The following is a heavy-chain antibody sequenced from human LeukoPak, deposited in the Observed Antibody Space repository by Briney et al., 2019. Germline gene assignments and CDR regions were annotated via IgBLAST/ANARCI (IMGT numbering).Heavy chain of an antibody. CDR2: INQDGGEI. V-gene: IGHV3-7*01. D-gene: IGHD3-10*01. CDR1: GFTFSGSW. J-gene: IGHJ5*02. CDR3: AHHPGGWFDP. Sequence: GGSLRLSCAASGFTFSGSWMTWVRQAPGKGLEWVASINQDGGEIHYVDSVKGRFTIFRDNAKNSLYLQMNSLTAEDTAVHLRAHHPGGWFDPWGQGTLVTVSS.